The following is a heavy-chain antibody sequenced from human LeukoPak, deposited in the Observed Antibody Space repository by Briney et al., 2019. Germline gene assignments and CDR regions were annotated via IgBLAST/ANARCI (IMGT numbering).Heavy chain of an antibody. J-gene: IGHJ4*02. CDR1: GYTFTDYT. CDR3: ANPRYDSSGYYYVD. D-gene: IGHD3-22*01. Sequence: ASEKVSCKASGYTFTDYTMHWLRQAPGQRLDWMGWINGGSGNTKYSPEFQGRVTITRDTSASTAYMELSSLRSEDTAVYYCANPRYDSSGYYYVDWGQGTLVTVSS. V-gene: IGHV1-3*01. CDR2: INGGSGNT.